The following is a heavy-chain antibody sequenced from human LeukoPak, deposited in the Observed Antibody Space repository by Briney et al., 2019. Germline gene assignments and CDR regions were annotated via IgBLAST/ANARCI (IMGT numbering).Heavy chain of an antibody. CDR3: ARGPHYGGNSGNAFDI. D-gene: IGHD4-23*01. J-gene: IGHJ3*02. CDR1: GYTLTELS. CDR2: FDPEDGET. V-gene: IGHV1-24*01. Sequence: ASVKVSCKVSGYTLTELSMHWVRQAPGKGLEWMGGFDPEDGETIYAQKFQGRVTMTEDTSTDTAYMELSSLRSEDTAVYYCARGPHYGGNSGNAFDIWGQGTMVTVSS.